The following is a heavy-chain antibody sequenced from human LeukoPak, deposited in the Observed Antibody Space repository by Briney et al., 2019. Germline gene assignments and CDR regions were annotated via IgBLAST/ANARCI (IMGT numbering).Heavy chain of an antibody. CDR3: ARLHSTYYYDSSGYPFDY. D-gene: IGHD3-22*01. CDR2: IYPGDSDT. V-gene: IGHV5-51*01. J-gene: IGHJ4*02. Sequence: GESLKISCKGSGYSFTSYWIGWVRQMPGKGLEWMGIIYPGDSDTRYSPSFQGQVTISADKSTSTAYLQWSSLKASDTAMYYCARLHSTYYYDSSGYPFDYWGQGTLVTVSS. CDR1: GYSFTSYW.